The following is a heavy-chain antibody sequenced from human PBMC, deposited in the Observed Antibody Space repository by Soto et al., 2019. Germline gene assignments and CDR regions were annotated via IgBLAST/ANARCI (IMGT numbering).Heavy chain of an antibody. CDR2: INHSGST. J-gene: IGHJ4*02. CDR1: GGSFSGYY. V-gene: IGHV4-34*01. D-gene: IGHD3-22*01. Sequence: QVQLQQWGAGLLKPSETLSLTCAVYGGSFSGYYWSWIRQPPGKGLEWIGEINHSGSTNYNPSLKSRVTISVDTSKNQLSLKMSSVTAAVTAVYYCARGASGYYDRSGYYSPYYFDYWGQGTLVTVSS. CDR3: ARGASGYYDRSGYYSPYYFDY.